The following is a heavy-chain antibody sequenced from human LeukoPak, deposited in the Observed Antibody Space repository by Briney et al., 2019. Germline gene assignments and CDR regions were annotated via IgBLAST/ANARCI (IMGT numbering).Heavy chain of an antibody. CDR2: IWYDASNK. CDR3: ARDRYGANSPFDY. D-gene: IGHD4-23*01. Sequence: PGGSLRLSCAASGFTFSNYGMHWVRQAPGKGLEWVAVIWYDASNKYYADSVKGRFTISRDNSKNTLYLQMNNLRAEDTAVYYCARDRYGANSPFDYWGQGTLVTVSS. V-gene: IGHV3-33*01. J-gene: IGHJ4*02. CDR1: GFTFSNYG.